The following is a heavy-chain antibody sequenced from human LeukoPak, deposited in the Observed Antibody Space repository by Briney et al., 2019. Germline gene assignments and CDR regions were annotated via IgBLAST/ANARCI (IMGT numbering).Heavy chain of an antibody. CDR3: VRDGSSWGNFDY. J-gene: IGHJ4*02. V-gene: IGHV3-23*01. Sequence: PGGSLRLSCAASGFTFSNYAMRWVRQAPGKGLEWVSGISGSGDSTYYADSVKGRFTISRDNSKNSLYLQMNSLRTEDTAVYYCVRDGSSWGNFDYWGQGTLVSVSS. CDR1: GFTFSNYA. CDR2: ISGSGDST. D-gene: IGHD7-27*01.